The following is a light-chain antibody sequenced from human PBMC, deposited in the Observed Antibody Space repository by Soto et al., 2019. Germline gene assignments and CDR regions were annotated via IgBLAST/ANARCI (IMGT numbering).Light chain of an antibody. Sequence: QSALTQPPSASGSPGQSITISCTGTSSDVGGYNYVSWYQQHPGKAPKLIIYEVSNRPSGVSNRFSGSKSDNTASLTISGLQAEDEADYYCSSYTSSNTYVFGTGTKLTVL. CDR2: EVS. J-gene: IGLJ1*01. CDR3: SSYTSSNTYV. V-gene: IGLV2-14*01. CDR1: SSDVGGYNY.